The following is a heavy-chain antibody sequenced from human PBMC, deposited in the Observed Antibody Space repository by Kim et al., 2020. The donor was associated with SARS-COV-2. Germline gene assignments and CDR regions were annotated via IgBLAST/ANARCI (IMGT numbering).Heavy chain of an antibody. Sequence: ASVKVSCKVSGYSLSDFSIQWVRQAPGKGLIWMGIFHPDEAVYAQMFQDRVIMTEDMSTDTAYMEVTRLRYEDTAVYYCGATPRLEGVPGSISSWGQGTVVTVSS. CDR3: GATPRLEGVPGSISS. D-gene: IGHD2-2*01. CDR2: FHPDEA. V-gene: IGHV1-24*01. CDR1: GYSLSDFS. J-gene: IGHJ5*02.